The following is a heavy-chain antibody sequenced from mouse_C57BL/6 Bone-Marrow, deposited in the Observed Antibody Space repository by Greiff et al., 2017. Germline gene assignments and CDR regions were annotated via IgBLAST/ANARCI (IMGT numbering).Heavy chain of an antibody. CDR1: GFTFSSYA. CDR3: ARVLQGAMDY. V-gene: IGHV5-4*03. D-gene: IGHD2-1*01. J-gene: IGHJ4*01. CDR2: ISDGGSYT. Sequence: EVMLVESGGGLVKPGGSLKLSCAASGFTFSSYAMSWVRQTPEKRLEWVATISDGGSYTYYPDNVKGRFTISRDNAKNTLYLQMSHLKSEDTAMYYCARVLQGAMDYWGQGTSVTVSA.